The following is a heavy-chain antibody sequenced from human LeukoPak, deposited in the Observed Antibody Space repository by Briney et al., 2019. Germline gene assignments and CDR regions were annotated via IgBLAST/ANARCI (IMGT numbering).Heavy chain of an antibody. V-gene: IGHV4-39*01. Sequence: SETLSLTCAVSGGSISSGSYYWGWIRQPPGKGLEWIGSIYYSGNTHYNPSLKSRVTISVDTSKNQFSLKLRSVTAADTAVYYWSRRAGSLTHLDFWGQGTLVTVSS. CDR3: SRRAGSLTHLDF. CDR1: GGSISSGSYY. J-gene: IGHJ4*02. CDR2: IYYSGNT. D-gene: IGHD6-13*01.